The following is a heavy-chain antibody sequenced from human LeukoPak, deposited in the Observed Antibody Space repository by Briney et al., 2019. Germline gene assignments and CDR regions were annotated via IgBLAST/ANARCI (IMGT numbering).Heavy chain of an antibody. CDR3: ATGIYYGSGSYGFDY. CDR2: INHSRNT. V-gene: IGHV4-34*01. CDR1: GASFSGYY. J-gene: IGHJ4*02. Sequence: SETLSLTCAVSGASFSGYYCSWIRQSPGKGLEWIGEINHSRNTNYNPSLRSRVTMSVDTSKNQFSLKLSSVTAADTAVYYCATGIYYGSGSYGFDYWGQGTLVTVSS. D-gene: IGHD3-10*01.